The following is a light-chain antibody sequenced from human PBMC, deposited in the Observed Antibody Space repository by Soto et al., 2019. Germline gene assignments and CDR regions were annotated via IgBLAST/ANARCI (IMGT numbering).Light chain of an antibody. CDR3: ATWDDSLSGYV. CDR2: RSN. Sequence: QSVLTQPPSASGTPGQRVTISCSGRSSNIGSNYLYWYQQLPGTAPKLLIYRSNQRPSGVPDRFSGSKSGTSASLAISGLRSEDEADYYCATWDDSLSGYVFGTGTKVTVL. CDR1: SSNIGSNY. J-gene: IGLJ1*01. V-gene: IGLV1-47*01.